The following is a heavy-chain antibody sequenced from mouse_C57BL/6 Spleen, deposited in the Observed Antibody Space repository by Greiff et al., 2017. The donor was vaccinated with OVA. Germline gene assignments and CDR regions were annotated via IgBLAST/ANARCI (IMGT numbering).Heavy chain of an antibody. CDR1: GYAFTNYL. Sequence: VQLQQSGAELVRPGTSVKVSCKASGYAFTNYLIEWVKQRPGQGLEWIGVINPGSGGTNYNEKFKGKATLTADKSSSTAYMQRSSLTSEDSAVYCGGRDLGRIFYAMDYWGQGTSVTVSS. J-gene: IGHJ4*01. CDR2: INPGSGGT. V-gene: IGHV1-54*01. D-gene: IGHD4-1*01. CDR3: GRDLGRIFYAMDY.